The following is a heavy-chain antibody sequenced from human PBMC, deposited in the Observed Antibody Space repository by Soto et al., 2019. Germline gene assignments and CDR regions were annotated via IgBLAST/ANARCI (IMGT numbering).Heavy chain of an antibody. CDR2: INDGNGNT. Sequence: QVQLVQSGAEVKKPGASVKVSCKASGYTFTSYAMHWVRKAPAQRLEWMGWINDGNGNTKYSQKFQGRVTITRDTSARAADMELSSLRSEDTAVYYCARDGLEWSSDYNWFDPWGQGTLVTVSS. J-gene: IGHJ5*02. CDR3: ARDGLEWSSDYNWFDP. CDR1: GYTFTSYA. D-gene: IGHD6-19*01. V-gene: IGHV1-3*01.